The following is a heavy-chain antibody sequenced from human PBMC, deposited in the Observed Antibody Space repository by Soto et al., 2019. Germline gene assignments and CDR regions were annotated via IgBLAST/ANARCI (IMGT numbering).Heavy chain of an antibody. CDR3: ARSQGSSTSLEIYYYYYYGMDV. J-gene: IGHJ6*02. CDR1: GGTFSSYA. V-gene: IGHV1-69*01. CDR2: IIPISETT. D-gene: IGHD2-2*01. Sequence: QVQLVPSGAEVKKPGSSVKVSCKASGGTFSSYAISWVRQAPGQGLEWMGGIIPISETTNYAQKFQGRVTTTADESKSTAYMELSSLRSEDTAVYYCARSQGSSTSLEIYYYYYYGMDVWGQGTTVTVSS.